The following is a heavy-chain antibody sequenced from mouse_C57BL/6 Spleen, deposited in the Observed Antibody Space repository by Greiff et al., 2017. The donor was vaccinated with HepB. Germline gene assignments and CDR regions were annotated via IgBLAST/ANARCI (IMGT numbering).Heavy chain of an antibody. D-gene: IGHD1-1*01. CDR2: ISSGSSTI. CDR3: ARDYGSSYHYAMDY. CDR1: GFTFSDYG. V-gene: IGHV5-17*01. Sequence: EVKLMESGGGLVKPGGSLKLSCAASGFTFSDYGMHWVRQAPAKGLEWVAYISSGSSTIYYADTVKGRFTISRDNAKNTLFLQMTSLRSEDTAMYYCARDYGSSYHYAMDYWGQGTSVTVSS. J-gene: IGHJ4*01.